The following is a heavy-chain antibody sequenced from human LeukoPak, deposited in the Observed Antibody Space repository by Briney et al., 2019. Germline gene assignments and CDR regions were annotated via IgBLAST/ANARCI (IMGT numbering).Heavy chain of an antibody. CDR3: ARSRGTVVVPAAYFDY. V-gene: IGHV1-69*04. J-gene: IGHJ4*02. Sequence: GASVKVSCKASGSTFSSYAISWVRQAPGQGLEWMGRIIPILGITNYAQKFQGRVTITADKSTSTAYMELSSLRSEDTAVYYCARSRGTVVVPAAYFDYWGQGTLVTVSS. CDR1: GSTFSSYA. D-gene: IGHD2-2*01. CDR2: IIPILGIT.